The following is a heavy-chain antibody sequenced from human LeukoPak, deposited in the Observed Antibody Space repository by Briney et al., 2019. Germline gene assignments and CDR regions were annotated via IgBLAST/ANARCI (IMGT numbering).Heavy chain of an antibody. D-gene: IGHD3-9*01. J-gene: IGHJ4*02. CDR2: IFYTGST. CDR3: AREGPFDILTGRILKPIDY. V-gene: IGHV4-59*12. Sequence: KSSETLSLTCTVSGGSISSYYWSWIRQPPGKGLEWIGYIFYTGSTNYNPSLKSRATISVLTSKNRFSLKLSSVTAADTAVYYCAREGPFDILTGRILKPIDYWGQGTLVTVSS. CDR1: GGSISSYY.